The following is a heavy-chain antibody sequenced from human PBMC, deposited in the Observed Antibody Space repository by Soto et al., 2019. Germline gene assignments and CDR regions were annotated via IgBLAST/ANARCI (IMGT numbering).Heavy chain of an antibody. D-gene: IGHD5-12*01. CDR2: MNPKSGDT. CDR3: ARARPGDVVASINGKWFGP. V-gene: IGHV1-8*01. J-gene: IGHJ5*02. CDR1: GYTFTTYD. Sequence: ASVKVSCKASGYTFTTYDINWVRQATGQGLEWMGWMNPKSGDTAYAQNFLGRVTMTRNISIGTAYMELSSLRSEDTAIYYCARARPGDVVASINGKWFGPWGQGTLVTVYS.